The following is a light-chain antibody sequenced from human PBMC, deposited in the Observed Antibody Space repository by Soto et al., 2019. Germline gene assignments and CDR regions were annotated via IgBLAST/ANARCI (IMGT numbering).Light chain of an antibody. CDR1: QSVSSSY. CDR2: GAS. J-gene: IGKJ5*01. Sequence: EMVLTQSTGSPSLCAGEKVTLSCRASQSVSSSYLAWYQQKPGQAPRLLIYGASTRATDIPARFSGSGSGTEFTLTISSLQSEDVAVYYCQQYNDWPPITFGQGTRLEIK. CDR3: QQYNDWPPIT. V-gene: IGKV3-15*01.